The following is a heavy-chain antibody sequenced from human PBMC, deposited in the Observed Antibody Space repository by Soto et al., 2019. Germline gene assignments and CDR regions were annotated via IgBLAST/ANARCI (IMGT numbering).Heavy chain of an antibody. J-gene: IGHJ6*02. Sequence: SQTLSLTCTVSGGSISSSGYYWSWIRQHPGKGLEWTGYIYYSGSTYYNPSLKSRVTISVDTSKNQFSLKLSSVTAAGTAVYYWARESLLHGLDVWGQGTTVTVSS. D-gene: IGHD4-4*01. CDR2: IYYSGST. V-gene: IGHV4-31*03. CDR3: ARESLLHGLDV. CDR1: GGSISSSGYY.